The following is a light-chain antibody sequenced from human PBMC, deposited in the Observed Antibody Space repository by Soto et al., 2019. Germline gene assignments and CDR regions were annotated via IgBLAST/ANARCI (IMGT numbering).Light chain of an antibody. Sequence: QSVLTQPPSVSGAPGQRVTISCTGSSSNIGAGYDVHWYQQLPGTAPKLLIYGNSNRPSGVPDRFSGSKSGNSASLAISGVQAEDEADYFCQSYGSSLSGVVFGGGTKVTVL. CDR3: QSYGSSLSGVV. V-gene: IGLV1-40*01. CDR1: SSNIGAGYD. CDR2: GNS. J-gene: IGLJ2*01.